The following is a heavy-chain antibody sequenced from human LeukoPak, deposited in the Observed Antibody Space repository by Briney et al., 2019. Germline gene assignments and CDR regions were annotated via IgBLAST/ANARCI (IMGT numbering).Heavy chain of an antibody. CDR1: GFTFSTYW. Sequence: GGSLRLSCAASGFTFSTYWMSWVRQAPGKGLEWVANIKQDGSEKYYVDSVKGRFTISRGNAKSSLYLQMNSLRAEDTAVYYCARVGTYYYDSPYYFDYWGQGTLVTVSS. CDR3: ARVGTYYYDSPYYFDY. J-gene: IGHJ4*02. V-gene: IGHV3-7*01. CDR2: IKQDGSEK. D-gene: IGHD3-22*01.